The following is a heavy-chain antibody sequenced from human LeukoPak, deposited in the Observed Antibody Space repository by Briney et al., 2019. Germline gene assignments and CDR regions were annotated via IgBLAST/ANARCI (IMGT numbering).Heavy chain of an antibody. J-gene: IGHJ4*02. CDR3: AREDIVATMTFDY. CDR2: ISSSSSYI. V-gene: IGHV3-21*01. D-gene: IGHD5-12*01. CDR1: GFTFSNAS. Sequence: GGSLRLSCAASGFTFSNASMNWVRQAPGKGLEWVSSISSSSSYIYYADSVKGRFTISRDNAKNSLYLQMNSLRAEDTAVYYCAREDIVATMTFDYWGQGTLVTVSS.